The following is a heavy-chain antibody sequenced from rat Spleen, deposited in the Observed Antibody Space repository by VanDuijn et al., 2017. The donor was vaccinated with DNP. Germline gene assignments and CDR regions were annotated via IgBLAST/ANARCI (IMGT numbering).Heavy chain of an antibody. J-gene: IGHJ4*01. CDR3: ARYYGYNYYAMDA. CDR1: GLSLTSYS. D-gene: IGHD1-9*01. CDR2: MWYDGDT. Sequence: QVQLKESGPGLVQPSQTLSLTCTVSGLSLTSYSVSWVRQPSGKGPEWMGRMWYDGDTAYNSALKSRLSISRDTSKSQVFLKMNSLQTEDTAMYFCARYYGYNYYAMDAWGQGTSVTVSS. V-gene: IGHV2-47*01.